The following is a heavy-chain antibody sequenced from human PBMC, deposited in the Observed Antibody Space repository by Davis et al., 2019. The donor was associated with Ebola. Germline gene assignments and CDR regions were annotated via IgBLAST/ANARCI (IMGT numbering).Heavy chain of an antibody. J-gene: IGHJ4*02. D-gene: IGHD3-9*01. CDR2: ISYDGSNK. CDR1: GFTFSRNA. Sequence: GESLKISCAASGFTFSRNAMHWVRQAPGKGLEWVAVISYDGSNKYYADSVKGRFTISRDNSKNTLYLQMNSLSAEDTAVYYCARDRRRYYDILTGYYYYFDYWGQGTLVTVSS. CDR3: ARDRRRYYDILTGYYYYFDY. V-gene: IGHV3-30*04.